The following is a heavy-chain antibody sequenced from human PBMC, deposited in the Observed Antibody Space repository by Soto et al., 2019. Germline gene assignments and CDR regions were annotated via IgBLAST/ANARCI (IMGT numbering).Heavy chain of an antibody. CDR2: ISPYNGNT. CDR1: GYTLTNFG. J-gene: IGHJ4*02. D-gene: IGHD3-3*01. CDR3: ATGRGGRSED. V-gene: IGHV1-18*01. Sequence: QVQLVQSGAEVKKPGASVKVSCKASGYTLTNFGINWVRQAPGLGLEWVGWISPYNGNTQTVEKLQGRVTMTTDTSTSTAYMELRSLRSDDTAVYYCATGRGGRSEDWGQGTLVTVSS.